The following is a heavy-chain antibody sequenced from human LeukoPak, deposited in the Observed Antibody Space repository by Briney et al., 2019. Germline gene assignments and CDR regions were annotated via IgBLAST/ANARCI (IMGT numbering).Heavy chain of an antibody. Sequence: KTSETLSLTCTVSGGSISSYYWSWIRQPPGKGLEWIGYIYYSGSTNYNPSLKSRVTISVDTSKNQFSLKLSSVTAADTAVYYCARDYYDDPYYFDYWGQGTLVTVSS. D-gene: IGHD3-22*01. CDR3: ARDYYDDPYYFDY. CDR1: GGSISSYY. J-gene: IGHJ4*02. CDR2: IYYSGST. V-gene: IGHV4-59*12.